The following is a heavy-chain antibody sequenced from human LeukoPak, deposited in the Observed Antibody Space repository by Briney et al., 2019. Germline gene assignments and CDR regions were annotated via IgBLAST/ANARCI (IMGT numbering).Heavy chain of an antibody. CDR2: TNPNSGNT. CDR3: ARTLGYCSSTSCYYFDY. CDR1: GYTFTSYD. V-gene: IGHV1-8*01. D-gene: IGHD2-2*01. J-gene: IGHJ4*02. Sequence: ASVKVSCKASGYTFTSYDINWVRQATGQGLEWMGWTNPNSGNTGYAQKFQGRVTMTRNTSISTAYMELSSLRSEDTAVYYCARTLGYCSSTSCYYFDYWGQGTLVTVSS.